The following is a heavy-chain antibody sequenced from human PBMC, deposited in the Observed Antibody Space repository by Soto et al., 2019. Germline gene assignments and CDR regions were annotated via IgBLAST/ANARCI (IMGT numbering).Heavy chain of an antibody. V-gene: IGHV4-59*01. CDR2: IYYSGST. CDR3: ARVLSYSGSHTLTEAVDY. D-gene: IGHD1-26*01. J-gene: IGHJ4*02. Sequence: SCILKTKRKGLEWIGYIYYSGSTNYNPSLKSRVTISVDTSKNQFSLKLSSVTAADTAVYYCARVLSYSGSHTLTEAVDYWGQGTLVTVSS.